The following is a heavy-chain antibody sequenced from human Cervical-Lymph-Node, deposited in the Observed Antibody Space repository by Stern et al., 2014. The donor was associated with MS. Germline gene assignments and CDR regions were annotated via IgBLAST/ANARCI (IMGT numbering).Heavy chain of an antibody. CDR2: TSPLFGTT. CDR3: AGDRHSSGFDH. D-gene: IGHD3-22*01. Sequence: QVQLVQSGAEVKKPGSSVTVSCKASGGTFSNYAVTWFRQAPGRGLERMGDTSPLFGTTNYAQKFQGRVTMTAHESTATAYMELSSLRFEDTAIYYCAGDRHSSGFDHWGQGTLVTVSS. J-gene: IGHJ4*02. V-gene: IGHV1-69*01. CDR1: GGTFSNYA.